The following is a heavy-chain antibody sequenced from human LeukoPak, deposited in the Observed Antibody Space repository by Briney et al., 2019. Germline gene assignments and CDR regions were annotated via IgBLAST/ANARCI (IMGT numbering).Heavy chain of an antibody. Sequence: ASVKVSCKVSGNTFTDLSMNWVRQAPGKGLEWMGGFDPEDVETIYAQKFQGRVTMTEDTSTATAYMELSSLRPDDTAVYYCATDFYPGRQFDYWGQGTLVTVSS. J-gene: IGHJ4*02. CDR3: ATDFYPGRQFDY. CDR1: GNTFTDLS. CDR2: FDPEDVET. D-gene: IGHD2/OR15-2a*01. V-gene: IGHV1-24*01.